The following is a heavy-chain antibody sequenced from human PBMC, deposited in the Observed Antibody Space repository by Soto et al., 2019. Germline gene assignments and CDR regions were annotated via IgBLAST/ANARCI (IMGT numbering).Heavy chain of an antibody. D-gene: IGHD2-2*01. CDR3: ARDSGFGGYCISTSCYGGYNWFDP. J-gene: IGHJ5*02. Sequence: SETLSLTCTVSGGSISSYYWSWIRQPPGKGLEWIGYIYYSGSTNYNPSLKSRVTISVDTSKNQFSLKLSSVTAADTAVYYCARDSGFGGYCISTSCYGGYNWFDPWGQGTLVTVSS. CDR2: IYYSGST. CDR1: GGSISSYY. V-gene: IGHV4-59*01.